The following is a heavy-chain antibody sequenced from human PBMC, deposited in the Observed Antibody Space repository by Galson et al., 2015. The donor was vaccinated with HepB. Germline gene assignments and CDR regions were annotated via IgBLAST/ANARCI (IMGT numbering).Heavy chain of an antibody. V-gene: IGHV3-30-3*01. Sequence: SLRLSCAASGFTFSSYAMHWVRQAPGKGLEWVAVISYDGSNKYYADSVKGRFTISRDNSKNTLYLQMNSLRAEDTAVYYCAGNIVVVPAAIARLYYYYYYGMDVWGQGTTVTVSS. CDR1: GFTFSSYA. CDR3: AGNIVVVPAAIARLYYYYYYGMDV. CDR2: ISYDGSNK. D-gene: IGHD2-2*02. J-gene: IGHJ6*02.